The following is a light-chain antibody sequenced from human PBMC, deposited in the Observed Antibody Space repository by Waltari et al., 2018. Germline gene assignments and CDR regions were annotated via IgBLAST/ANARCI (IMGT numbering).Light chain of an antibody. CDR2: SVT. J-gene: IGLJ3*02. CDR3: SSYTSTSTWV. Sequence: QSALAQPAPVSGSPGQSITISCTGTSSDVGGFNYVSWYQQHPGNAPKLIIYSVTICPSAVSDSFSGSKSRNTASLTISGLQAEDEAYYCCSSYTSTSTWVFGRGTKLTVL. CDR1: SSDVGGFNY. V-gene: IGLV2-14*03.